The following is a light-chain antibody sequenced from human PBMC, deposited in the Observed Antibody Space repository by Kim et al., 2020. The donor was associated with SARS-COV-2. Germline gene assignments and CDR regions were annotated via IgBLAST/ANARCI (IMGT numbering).Light chain of an antibody. CDR3: QQRSSWLFT. CDR1: QSISIY. Sequence: EIVLTQSPATLSLSPGESATLSCRASQSISIYLAWYQQKPGQAPRLLIADAANRATGIPARFSGSGAWTDFTLTISSLEPEDFAVYYCQQRSSWLFTFGPGTKVDIK. CDR2: DAA. J-gene: IGKJ3*01. V-gene: IGKV3-11*01.